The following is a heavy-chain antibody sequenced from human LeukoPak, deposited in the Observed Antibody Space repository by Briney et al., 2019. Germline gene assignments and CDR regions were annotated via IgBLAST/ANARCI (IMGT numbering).Heavy chain of an antibody. D-gene: IGHD6-6*01. CDR3: ARRAALGREDY. V-gene: IGHV1-69*13. CDR2: IIPIFGTA. Sequence: ASVKVSCKASGGTFISYAISWVRQAPGQGLEWMGGIIPIFGTANYAQKFQGRVTITADESTSTAYMELSSLRSEDTAVCYCARRAALGREDYWGQGTLVTASS. CDR1: GGTFISYA. J-gene: IGHJ4*02.